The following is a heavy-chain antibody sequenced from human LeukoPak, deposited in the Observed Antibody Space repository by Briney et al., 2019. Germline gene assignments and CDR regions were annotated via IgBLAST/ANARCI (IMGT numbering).Heavy chain of an antibody. J-gene: IGHJ4*02. CDR1: GFTFSSYA. D-gene: IGHD3-16*02. CDR3: TRENYDYVWGSYRYPDY. CDR2: IRSKAYGGTT. V-gene: IGHV3-49*03. Sequence: PGRSLRLSCTAPGFTFSSYAIHWIRQAPGKGLEWVGFIRSKAYGGTTEYAASVKGRFTISRDDSKSIAYLQMNSLKTEDTAVYYCTRENYDYVWGSYRYPDYWGQGTLVTVSS.